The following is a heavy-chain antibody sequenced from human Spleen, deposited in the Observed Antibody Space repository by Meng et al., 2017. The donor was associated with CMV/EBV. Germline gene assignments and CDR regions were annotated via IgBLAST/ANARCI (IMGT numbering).Heavy chain of an antibody. V-gene: IGHV1-46*01. D-gene: IGHD6-13*01. CDR3: SLRIAAAGTDY. J-gene: IGHJ4*02. Sequence: AGGEMPRSSVKCPVKASGYTFTCFYLHWVRQAPGQGLEWKGIINPSGGSTSYAQKFQGRVTMTRDTSTSTVYMELSSLRSEDTAVYYCSLRIAAAGTDYWGQGTLVTVSS. CDR1: GYTFTCFY. CDR2: INPSGGST.